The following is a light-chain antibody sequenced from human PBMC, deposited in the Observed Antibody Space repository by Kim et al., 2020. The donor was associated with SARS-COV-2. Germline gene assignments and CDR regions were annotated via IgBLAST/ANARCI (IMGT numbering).Light chain of an antibody. V-gene: IGLV5-37*01. Sequence: LTCTLPSDIKVGGHNVNWFQQKPGSPPRYLLYYFSDSDKGQGSGVPSRFSGSKDASANTGILLISGLQSEDEADYYCMIWPRNAVLFGGGTQLTVL. J-gene: IGLJ2*01. CDR1: SDIKVGGHN. CDR2: YFSDSDK. CDR3: MIWPRNAVL.